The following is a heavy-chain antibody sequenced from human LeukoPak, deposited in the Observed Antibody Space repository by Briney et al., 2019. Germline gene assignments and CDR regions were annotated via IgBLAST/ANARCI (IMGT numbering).Heavy chain of an antibody. J-gene: IGHJ3*02. Sequence: SETLSLTCSGSGGSISSDYWSWIRQPAGKGLEWNGRIYISGSTTYNPSLSSRVSMSVDTSKSQFSLKLSSVTAADTAVYYCARGRDGNPFNDAFDIWGQGTMVTVSS. CDR2: IYISGST. V-gene: IGHV4-4*07. CDR1: GGSISSDY. CDR3: ARGRDGNPFNDAFDI. D-gene: IGHD4-23*01.